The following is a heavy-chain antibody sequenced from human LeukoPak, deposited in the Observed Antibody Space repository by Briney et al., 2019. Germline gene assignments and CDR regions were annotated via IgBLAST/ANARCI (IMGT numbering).Heavy chain of an antibody. D-gene: IGHD1-14*01. Sequence: GGSLRLSCGASRFTFSNYNMNWVRQAPGEGLEWVSSINSRSTYIFYADSVMGRFTISRDNAKNSLFLQMNSLRAEDTAVYYCARDETNGFDSWGQGTLVTVSS. CDR1: RFTFSNYN. J-gene: IGHJ5*01. CDR2: INSRSTYI. V-gene: IGHV3-21*01. CDR3: ARDETNGFDS.